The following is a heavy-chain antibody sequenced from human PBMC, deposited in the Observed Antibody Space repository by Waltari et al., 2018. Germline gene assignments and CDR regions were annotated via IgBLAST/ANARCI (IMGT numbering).Heavy chain of an antibody. V-gene: IGHV3-7*01. J-gene: IGHJ5*02. CDR3: SVSLNH. Sequence: EVQLVESGGGLVQPGGSLRLSCAASGFTFSHYWLDWVRQAPGKGWEGVANIKKDGSGSHYVDSVKCRFTISRDNAQNLLYLQINSLRDEDTAVYYCSVSLNHWGQGTLVTVSS. CDR2: IKKDGSGS. CDR1: GFTFSHYW.